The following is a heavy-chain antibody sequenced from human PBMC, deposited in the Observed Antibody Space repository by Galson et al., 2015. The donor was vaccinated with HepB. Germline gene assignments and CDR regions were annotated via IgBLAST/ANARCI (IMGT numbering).Heavy chain of an antibody. V-gene: IGHV3-48*04. CDR2: ISSSSSTI. Sequence: SLRLSCAASGFTFSSYSMNWVRQAPGKELEWVSYISSSSSTIYYADSVKGRFTISRDNAKNSLYLQMNSLRAEDTAVYYCAREVYYYGSGEGWFDPWGQGTLVTVSS. J-gene: IGHJ5*02. CDR3: AREVYYYGSGEGWFDP. CDR1: GFTFSSYS. D-gene: IGHD3-10*01.